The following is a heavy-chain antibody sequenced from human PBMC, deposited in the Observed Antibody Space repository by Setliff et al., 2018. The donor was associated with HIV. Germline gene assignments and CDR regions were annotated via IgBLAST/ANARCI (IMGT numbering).Heavy chain of an antibody. J-gene: IGHJ4*02. V-gene: IGHV3-15*01. CDR2: IKSKADGGTT. CDR1: GFTFSNPW. Sequence: PGESLKISCAASGFTFSNPWMNWVRQAPGKGLEWVGRIKSKADGGTTDYASPVQGRFTISRDDSKNTLYLQMNSLKTEDTAVYYCTIHTGLDYWGQGTLVTVSS. CDR3: TIHTGLDY.